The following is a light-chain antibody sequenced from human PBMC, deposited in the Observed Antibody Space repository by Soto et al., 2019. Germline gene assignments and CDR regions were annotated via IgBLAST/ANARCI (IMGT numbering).Light chain of an antibody. Sequence: QSALTQPPSASGSPGQSVTISCTGTSSDVGGYNSVSWYQQHPGKAPKLMIYEVTKRPSGVPDRFSGSKSGNTASLTVSGLKAEDEADYDCSSYAGSNNLVFGTGTKLTVL. V-gene: IGLV2-8*01. CDR3: SSYAGSNNLV. J-gene: IGLJ1*01. CDR1: SSDVGGYNS. CDR2: EVT.